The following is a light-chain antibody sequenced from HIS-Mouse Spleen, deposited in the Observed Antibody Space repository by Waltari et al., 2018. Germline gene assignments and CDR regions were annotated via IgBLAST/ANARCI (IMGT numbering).Light chain of an antibody. V-gene: IGLV2-14*03. J-gene: IGLJ3*02. CDR3: CSYAGSSTLV. Sequence: QSALTQPASVSGSPGQSITIPCTGTSSYVGGYNYVSWYQPHPGKAPKRMIYDVSNRPSGVSNRFSGSKSGNTASLTISGLQAEDEADYYCCSYAGSSTLVFGGGTKLTVL. CDR2: DVS. CDR1: SSYVGGYNY.